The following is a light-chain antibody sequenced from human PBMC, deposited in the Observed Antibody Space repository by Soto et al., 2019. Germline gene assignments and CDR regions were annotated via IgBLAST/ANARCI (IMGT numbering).Light chain of an antibody. J-gene: IGKJ4*01. CDR3: QQHDNLPLT. CDR2: AAS. CDR1: QSISSY. V-gene: IGKV1-39*01. Sequence: DIQMTQSPASLSASVGDRVTITCRASQSISSYLNWYQQKPGKAPKLLIYAASSLQSGVPSRFSGSGSGTDFTLTISSLQPEDIATYYCQQHDNLPLTFGGGTKVDIK.